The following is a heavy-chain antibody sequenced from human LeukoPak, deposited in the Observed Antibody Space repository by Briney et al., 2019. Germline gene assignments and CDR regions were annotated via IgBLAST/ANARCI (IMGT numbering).Heavy chain of an antibody. CDR1: GFTFSNYW. CDR2: IKQDGSEK. Sequence: GGSLRLSCAASGFTFSNYWMTWVRQAPGKGLEWVANIKQDGSEKYYVDSVKGRFTISRDNAKNSLYLQLNSLRAEDTAVYYCAKDFGYSSSCLDYWGQGTLVTVSS. V-gene: IGHV3-7*01. D-gene: IGHD6-13*01. J-gene: IGHJ4*02. CDR3: AKDFGYSSSCLDY.